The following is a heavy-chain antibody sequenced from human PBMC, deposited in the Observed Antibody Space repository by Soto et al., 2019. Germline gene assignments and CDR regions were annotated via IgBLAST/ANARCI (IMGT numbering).Heavy chain of an antibody. Sequence: SETLSLTCAVYGGSFSGYYWSWIRQPPGKGLEWIGEINHSGSTNYNPSLKSRVTISVDTSKNQFSLKLSSVTAADTAVYYCARDVRPLWSGYSRYYYYMDVWGKGTTVTVSS. CDR1: GGSFSGYY. CDR2: INHSGST. V-gene: IGHV4-34*01. J-gene: IGHJ6*03. D-gene: IGHD3-3*01. CDR3: ARDVRPLWSGYSRYYYYMDV.